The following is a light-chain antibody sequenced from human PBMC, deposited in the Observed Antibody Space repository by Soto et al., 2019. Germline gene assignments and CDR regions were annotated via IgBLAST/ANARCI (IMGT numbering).Light chain of an antibody. V-gene: IGLV1-40*01. J-gene: IGLJ1*01. CDR1: SSNIGAGYD. CDR3: QSYDSSLSGV. Sequence: QSVLTQPPSVSGAPGQRVTISCTGSSSNIGAGYDVHWYQQLPGTAPKLLIYGNSNRPSGVPDRFSGSKSGTSASLAITGLQAEAEADYYCQSYDSSLSGVFGTGTKLTVL. CDR2: GNS.